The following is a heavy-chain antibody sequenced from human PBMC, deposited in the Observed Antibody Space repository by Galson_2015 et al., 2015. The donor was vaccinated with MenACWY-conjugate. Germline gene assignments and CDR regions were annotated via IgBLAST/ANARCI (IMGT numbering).Heavy chain of an antibody. V-gene: IGHV4-39*01. Sequence: TPSLTCTVSGGSIYSAGYWWGWIRQSPGRGLEWIASIHYTRTTHYNPSLKSRVTISVDTTKNQFSLYLTSVSAADTAVYYRARLPRGIGMIGEGSWGQGILVTVSS. CDR1: GGSIYSAGYW. D-gene: IGHD3-22*01. CDR2: IHYTRTT. J-gene: IGHJ5*02. CDR3: ARLPRGIGMIGEGS.